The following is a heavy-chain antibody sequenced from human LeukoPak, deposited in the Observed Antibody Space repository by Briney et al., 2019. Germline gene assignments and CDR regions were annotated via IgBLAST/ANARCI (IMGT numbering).Heavy chain of an antibody. J-gene: IGHJ4*02. CDR1: GFTFSPYW. D-gene: IGHD1-26*01. CDR3: ARSFGGTYYFDY. V-gene: IGHV3-74*01. Sequence: GGSLRLSCAASGFTFSPYWMHWVRQAPGKGLVWVSHINSGGSSTSYADSVKGRFTISRDNAKNTLFLQMHSLGADDTAVYYCARSFGGTYYFDYGGQGTRATVTS. CDR2: INSGGSST.